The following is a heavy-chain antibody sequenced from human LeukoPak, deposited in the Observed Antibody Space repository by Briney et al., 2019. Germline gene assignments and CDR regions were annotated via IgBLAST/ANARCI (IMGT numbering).Heavy chain of an antibody. J-gene: IGHJ4*02. Sequence: SETLSLTCTVSGGSISSYYWSWIRQPPGKGLEWIGYIYTSGSTNYNPSFKSRVTISVDTSKNQFSLKLSSVTAADTAVYYCARRAYYDSSGHTVFDYWGQGTLVTVSS. CDR3: ARRAYYDSSGHTVFDY. V-gene: IGHV4-4*09. CDR2: IYTSGST. CDR1: GGSISSYY. D-gene: IGHD3-22*01.